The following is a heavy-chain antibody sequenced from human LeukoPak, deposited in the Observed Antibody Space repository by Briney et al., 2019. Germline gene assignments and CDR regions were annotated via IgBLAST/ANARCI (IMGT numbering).Heavy chain of an antibody. D-gene: IGHD3-22*01. J-gene: IGHJ4*02. Sequence: PGRSLRLSCAASGFTFDDSAMHWVRQNPGKGLEWVSGISWNSDNIAYVDSVKGRFIISRDNAKNSLYLQMDSLRAEDTAFYYCARLRRNSDRSGYYYYYDYWGQGTLVTVSS. CDR3: ARLRRNSDRSGYYYYYDY. CDR2: ISWNSDNI. CDR1: GFTFDDSA. V-gene: IGHV3-9*01.